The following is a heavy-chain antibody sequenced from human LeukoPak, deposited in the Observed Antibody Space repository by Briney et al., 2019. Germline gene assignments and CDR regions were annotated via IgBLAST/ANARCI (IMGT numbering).Heavy chain of an antibody. CDR3: ARGGYYYDRSGYYSTQPVDY. CDR2: IYYSGST. V-gene: IGHV4-59*01. J-gene: IGHJ4*02. D-gene: IGHD3-22*01. CDR1: GGSISTYY. Sequence: KASETLSLTCTVSGGSISTYYWSWIRQPPGKGLEYIGYIYYSGSTNYNPSLKSRVTISVDTSKNQFSLKLSSVTAADTAVYYCARGGYYYDRSGYYSTQPVDYWGQGTLVTVSS.